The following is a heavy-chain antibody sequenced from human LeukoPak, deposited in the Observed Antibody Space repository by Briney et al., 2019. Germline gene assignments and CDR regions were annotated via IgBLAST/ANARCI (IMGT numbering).Heavy chain of an antibody. Sequence: GGPLRLSRAASGFTFSSYAMSWVRQAPGKGLEWVSAISGSGGSTYYADSVKGRFTISRDNSKNTLYLQMNSLRAEDTAVYYCARLYGSGSYYQNNWFDPWGQGTLVTVSS. CDR1: GFTFSSYA. J-gene: IGHJ5*02. V-gene: IGHV3-23*01. CDR3: ARLYGSGSYYQNNWFDP. CDR2: ISGSGGST. D-gene: IGHD3-10*01.